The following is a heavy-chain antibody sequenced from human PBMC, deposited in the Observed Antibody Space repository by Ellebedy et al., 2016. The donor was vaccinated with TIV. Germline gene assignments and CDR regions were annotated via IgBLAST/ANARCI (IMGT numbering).Heavy chain of an antibody. J-gene: IGHJ4*02. CDR1: GYSIGSGYY. D-gene: IGHD3-10*01. V-gene: IGHV4-38-2*02. CDR3: AGGDYHGSVSYLRY. CDR2: INQSGNT. Sequence: SETLSLXXTVSGYSIGSGYYWGWIRPSPRKGPKWMGEINQSGNTNYNPSLKSRVTMSVDTSKNQFSLKLTSVTAADTAVYYCAGGDYHGSVSYLRYWGQGTPVTVSS.